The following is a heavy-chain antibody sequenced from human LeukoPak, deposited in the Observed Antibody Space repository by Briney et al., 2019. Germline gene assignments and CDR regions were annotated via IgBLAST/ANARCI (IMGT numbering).Heavy chain of an antibody. D-gene: IGHD1-26*01. V-gene: IGHV3-74*01. CDR2: IDSDGTNT. Sequence: PGGSLRLSCAASEFTFSTYCMHWVRQPPGKGLVWVSRIDSDGTNTDYADSVKGRFTISRDNAKNTLYMQMNSLRVDDTAVYYCVREASGVSSSAFDVWGQGTMVTVSS. CDR1: EFTFSTYC. CDR3: VREASGVSSSAFDV. J-gene: IGHJ3*01.